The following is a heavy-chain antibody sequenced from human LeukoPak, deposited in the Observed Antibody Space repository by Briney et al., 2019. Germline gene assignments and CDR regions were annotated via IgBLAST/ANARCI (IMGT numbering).Heavy chain of an antibody. V-gene: IGHV3-7*01. CDR3: ARGNTYYDFWSGYPYYFDY. CDR1: GFTFSSYW. D-gene: IGHD3-3*01. CDR2: IKQDGSEK. Sequence: PGGSLRLSCAASGFTFSSYWMSWVRQAPGKGLEWVANIKQDGSEKYYVDSVKGRFTISRDNAKNSLYLQMNSLRAEDTAVYYCARGNTYYDFWSGYPYYFDYWGQGTLVTVSS. J-gene: IGHJ4*02.